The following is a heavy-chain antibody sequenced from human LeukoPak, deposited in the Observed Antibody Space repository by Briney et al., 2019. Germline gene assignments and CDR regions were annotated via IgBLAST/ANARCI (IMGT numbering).Heavy chain of an antibody. CDR2: IYYSGST. Sequence: SETLSLTCTVSGGSISSYYWSWIRQPPGKGLEWIWYIYYSGSTNYNPSLKSRVTISVDTSKNQFSLKLSSVPAADTAVYYCARSGGMDVWGQGTTVTVSS. V-gene: IGHV4-59*01. CDR1: GGSISSYY. J-gene: IGHJ6*02. CDR3: ARSGGMDV.